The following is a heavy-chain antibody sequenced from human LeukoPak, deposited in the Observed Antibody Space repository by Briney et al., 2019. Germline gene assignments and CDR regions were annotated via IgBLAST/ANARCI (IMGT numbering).Heavy chain of an antibody. CDR1: GYTFTTYY. D-gene: IGHD5-12*01. J-gene: IGHJ3*02. CDR3: AGPLTQWLFDGFDI. CDR2: ISPYNGNT. V-gene: IGHV1-18*01. Sequence: ASVKVSCKASGYTFTTYYITWVRQAPGQGLEYMGWISPYNGNTNYAQKFQGRVNMTTDASTSTAYMELRSLRSDDTAVYYCAGPLTQWLFDGFDIWGQGTKVTVSP.